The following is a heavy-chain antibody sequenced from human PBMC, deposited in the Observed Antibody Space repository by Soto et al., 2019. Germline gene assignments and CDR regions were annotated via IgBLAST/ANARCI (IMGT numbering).Heavy chain of an antibody. D-gene: IGHD6-6*01. CDR3: ARALPRIAASREGDY. CDR1: GYTFTTYY. J-gene: IGHJ4*02. CDR2: INPSGGST. Sequence: QVQLVQSGAEVKKPGASVKVSCKASGYTFTTYYVHWVRQAPGQGLEWIGIINPSGGSTAYAQKFQGRVTMTGDTSTSTVYMELSSPRSEDTAVYYCARALPRIAASREGDYWGQGTLVTVSS. V-gene: IGHV1-46*01.